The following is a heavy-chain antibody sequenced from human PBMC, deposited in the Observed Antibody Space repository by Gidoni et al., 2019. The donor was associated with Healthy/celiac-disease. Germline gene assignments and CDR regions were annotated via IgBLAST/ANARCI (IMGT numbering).Heavy chain of an antibody. D-gene: IGHD4-17*01. J-gene: IGHJ6*02. V-gene: IGHV1-18*01. CDR1: GYTFTSYC. CDR3: ARDPHLPFHDYGAYVPFYYYGMDV. CDR2: INAYNGNT. Sequence: QVQLVQSGAEVKKPGASVKVSCKASGYTFTSYCISWVRQAPGQGLEWMGWINAYNGNTNYAQQLQGRVTMTTDTATSTAYMELRSLRSDDTAVYYCARDPHLPFHDYGAYVPFYYYGMDVWCQGTTVTVSS.